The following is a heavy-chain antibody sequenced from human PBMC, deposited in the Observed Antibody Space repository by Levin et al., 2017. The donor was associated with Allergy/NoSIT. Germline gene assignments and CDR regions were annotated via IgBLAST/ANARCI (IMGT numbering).Heavy chain of an antibody. CDR1: GFTFNDYY. V-gene: IGHV3-11*01. J-gene: IGHJ3*02. D-gene: IGHD3-10*01. CDR3: ARVTGSDAFDI. Sequence: SLKISCAASGFTFNDYYMSWIRQAPGKRLQWVSHISTSGTIIYYADSVKGRLIISRDNAKNSLYLQMNGLRAEDTAVYYCARVTGSDAFDIWGQGTMVTVSS. CDR2: ISTSGTII.